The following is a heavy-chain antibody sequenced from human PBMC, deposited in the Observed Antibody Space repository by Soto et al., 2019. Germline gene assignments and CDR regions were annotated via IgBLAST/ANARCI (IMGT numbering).Heavy chain of an antibody. CDR2: ISKSSSYI. CDR3: ARKGTGVSWFDP. V-gene: IGHV3-21*01. D-gene: IGHD1-1*01. Sequence: DVQLVESGGGLVKPGGSLRLSCSASGLTLSYFDMNWVRQAPGKGLEWVASISKSSSYIYYADSVKGRFLISRDNAKNSLYLQMNGLRAEDTAVYYCARKGTGVSWFDPWGQGTLVTVSS. J-gene: IGHJ5*02. CDR1: GLTLSYFD.